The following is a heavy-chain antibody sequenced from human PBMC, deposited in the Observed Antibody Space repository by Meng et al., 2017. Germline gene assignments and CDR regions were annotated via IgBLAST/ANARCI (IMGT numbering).Heavy chain of an antibody. D-gene: IGHD5-24*01. Sequence: SGPTLVKPTQTLTLTCTFSGFSLSTSGVAVGWIRQPPGKTLECLALIYWDDDRRYSPSLRSRLTITKDNSKNQVVLTMTNMDPVDTATYYCARTDYEMPTNYWGQGTLVTVSS. CDR2: IYWDDDR. CDR1: GFSLSTSGVA. V-gene: IGHV2-5*02. J-gene: IGHJ4*02. CDR3: ARTDYEMPTNY.